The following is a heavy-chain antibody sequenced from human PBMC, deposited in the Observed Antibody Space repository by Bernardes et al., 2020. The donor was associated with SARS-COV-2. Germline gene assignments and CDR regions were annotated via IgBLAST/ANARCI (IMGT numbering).Heavy chain of an antibody. V-gene: IGHV3-30*03. Sequence: GGSLRLSCAASGFMFNSYGMHWVRQAPGKGLEWVAVMSNDGTKEYYGDSVKGRFTISRDKSKHMLYLQMNSLRPEDTAIYYCSRDTGEMATILYSWGQGTLVTVSS. CDR3: SRDTGEMATILYS. CDR2: MSNDGTKE. CDR1: GFMFNSYG. J-gene: IGHJ4*02. D-gene: IGHD2-8*01.